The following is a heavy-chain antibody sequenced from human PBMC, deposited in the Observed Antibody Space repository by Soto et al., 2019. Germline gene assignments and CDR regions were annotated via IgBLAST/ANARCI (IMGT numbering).Heavy chain of an antibody. V-gene: IGHV3-33*01. CDR3: ARVGHGGNSAFEY. J-gene: IGHJ4*02. CDR2: IWYDGSDK. Sequence: QVQLVESGGGVIQPGRSLRLSCAASGFTFSSYGMHWVRQAPGKGLEWVAIIWYDGSDKYYADSVKGRFTISRDNSKNTLYLQMNSLRAEDTAVYYYARVGHGGNSAFEYWGQGTLVTVSS. D-gene: IGHD2-21*02. CDR1: GFTFSSYG.